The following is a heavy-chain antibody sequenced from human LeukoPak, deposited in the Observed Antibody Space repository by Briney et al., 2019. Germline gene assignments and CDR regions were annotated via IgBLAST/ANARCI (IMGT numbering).Heavy chain of an antibody. CDR3: ARALPHYDILTGYPSPSPYYFDY. CDR2: IDHSGST. J-gene: IGHJ4*02. D-gene: IGHD3-9*01. V-gene: IGHV4-34*01. CDR1: GGSFSGYY. Sequence: SETLSLTCAVYGGSFSGYYWSWIRQPPGKGLEWIGEIDHSGSTNYNPSLKSRVTISVDTSKNQFSLKLSSVTAADTAVYCCARALPHYDILTGYPSPSPYYFDYWGQGTLVTVSS.